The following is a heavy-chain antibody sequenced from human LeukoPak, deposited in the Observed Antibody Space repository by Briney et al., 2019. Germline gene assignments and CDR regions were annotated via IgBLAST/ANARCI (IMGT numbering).Heavy chain of an antibody. V-gene: IGHV5-51*01. CDR3: ARRSYYDTSGYYCDY. D-gene: IGHD3-22*01. J-gene: IGHJ4*02. CDR1: GYSFTSYW. CDR2: IDPGDSDT. Sequence: GESLKISCKGSGYSFTSYWIDWVRQMPGKGLEWMGIIDPGDSDTRYSPSFQGQVTISVDKSISTAYLQWSSLKASDTAMYYCARRSYYDTSGYYCDYWGQGTLVTVSS.